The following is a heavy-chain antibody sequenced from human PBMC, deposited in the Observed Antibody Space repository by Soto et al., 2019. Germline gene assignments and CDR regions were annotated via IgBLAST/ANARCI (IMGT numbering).Heavy chain of an antibody. CDR2: ISAYNGNT. J-gene: IGHJ6*02. CDR1: GYTFTSYG. V-gene: IGHV1-18*01. CDR3: ARDRPGDCYPYYYYYYGMDV. Sequence: ASVKVSCKASGYTFTSYGISWVRQAPGQGLEWMGWISAYNGNTNYAQKLQGRVTMTTDTSTSTAYMELRSLRSDDTAVYYCARDRPGDCYPYYYYYYGMDVWGQGTTVTVSS. D-gene: IGHD2-21*02.